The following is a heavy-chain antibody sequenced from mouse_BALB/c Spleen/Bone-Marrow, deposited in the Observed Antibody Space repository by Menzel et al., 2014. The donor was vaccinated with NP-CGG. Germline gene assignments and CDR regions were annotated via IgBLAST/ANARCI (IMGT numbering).Heavy chain of an antibody. Sequence: VQLQQSGAELARPGASVWMSCKASGYTFTSYPMNWVKQRPGQGLEWIGYINPSSGYTNYNQKFKDKATLTADKSSSTAYMQRSSLTSEDSAVYYCTRRAAYYFVYLGQGTTLTVSS. CDR3: TRRAAYYFVY. V-gene: IGHV1-4*01. CDR2: INPSSGYT. J-gene: IGHJ2*01. D-gene: IGHD3-3*01. CDR1: GYTFTSYP.